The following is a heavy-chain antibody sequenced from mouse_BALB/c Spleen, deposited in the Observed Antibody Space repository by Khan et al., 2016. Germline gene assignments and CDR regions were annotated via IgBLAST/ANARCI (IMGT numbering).Heavy chain of an antibody. CDR1: GFTFSSFG. Sequence: EVELVESGGGLVQPGGSRKLSCAASGFTFSSFGMHWVRQAPEKGLEWVAYIRSGSSTMYYADTVKGRFTISRDNPKNTLLLQMNSVRSECTAMYYLARDGSHYVFYAIDYWGHGPSLTVSS. J-gene: IGHJ4*01. CDR2: IRSGSSTM. V-gene: IGHV5-17*02. D-gene: IGHD1-1*01. CDR3: ARDGSHYVFYAIDY.